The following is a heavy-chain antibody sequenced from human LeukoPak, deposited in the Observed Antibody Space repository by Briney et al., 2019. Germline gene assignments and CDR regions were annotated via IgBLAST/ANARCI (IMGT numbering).Heavy chain of an antibody. J-gene: IGHJ5*02. D-gene: IGHD2-2*01. CDR2: IIPIFGTA. CDR3: ARDLGYCSSTSCP. Sequence: TVKVSCKASGGTFSSYAISWVRQAPGQGLEWMGGIIPIFGTANYAQKFQGRVTITADESTSTAYMELSSLRSEDTAVYYCARDLGYCSSTSCPWGQGTLVTVSP. CDR1: GGTFSSYA. V-gene: IGHV1-69*13.